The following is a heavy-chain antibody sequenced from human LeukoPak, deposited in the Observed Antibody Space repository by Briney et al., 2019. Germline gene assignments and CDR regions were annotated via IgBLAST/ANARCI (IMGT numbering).Heavy chain of an antibody. CDR3: GKSAPSGFDP. V-gene: IGHV1-3*01. J-gene: IGHJ5*02. CDR2: INAGNGDA. Sequence: GASVKVSCKASGYTSTTYAIHWVRQAPGRSLEWMGRINAGNGDAKYSQNFHDRITITRDTSASTVYMELTSLRSEDTAVYYCGKSAPSGFDPWGQGTLVTVSS. CDR1: GYTSTTYA.